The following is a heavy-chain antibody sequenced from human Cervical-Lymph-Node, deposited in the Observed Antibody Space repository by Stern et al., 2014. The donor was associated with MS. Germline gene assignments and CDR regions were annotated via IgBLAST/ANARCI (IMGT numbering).Heavy chain of an antibody. CDR1: GFTFTSSA. V-gene: IGHV1-58*01. J-gene: IGHJ4*02. CDR3: AAVGAYYYDSSGSADY. Sequence: QLVESGPEVKKPGTSVKVSCKASGFTFTSSAVQWVRQARGQRLEWIGWIVVGSGNTNYAQKFQERVTITRDMSTSTAYMELSSLRSEDTAVYYCAAVGAYYYDSSGSADYWGQGTLVTVSS. CDR2: IVVGSGNT. D-gene: IGHD3-22*01.